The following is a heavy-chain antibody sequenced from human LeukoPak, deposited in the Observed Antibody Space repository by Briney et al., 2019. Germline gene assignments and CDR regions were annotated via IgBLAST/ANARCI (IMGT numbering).Heavy chain of an antibody. D-gene: IGHD5-12*01. CDR3: ARGLGIDIVATIEMAPDY. Sequence: GGSLRLSCAVSGFTFSDYYMSWIRQAPGKGLEWVSYISSSGSTIYYADSVKGRFTISRDNAKNSLYLQMNSLRAEDTAVYYCARGLGIDIVATIEMAPDYWGQGTLVTVSS. CDR2: ISSSGSTI. V-gene: IGHV3-11*01. J-gene: IGHJ4*02. CDR1: GFTFSDYY.